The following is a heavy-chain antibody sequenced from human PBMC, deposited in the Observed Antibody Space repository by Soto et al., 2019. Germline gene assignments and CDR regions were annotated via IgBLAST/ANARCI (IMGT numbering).Heavy chain of an antibody. V-gene: IGHV1-69*04. D-gene: IGHD3-3*01. J-gene: IGHJ5*02. CDR1: GYTFTSYA. CDR3: AREDPYYDFWSGYYWFDP. CDR2: INPILGIA. Sequence: SVKVSCKASGYTFTSYAMNWVRQAPGQGLEWMGRINPILGIANYAQKFQGRVTITADKSTSTAYMELSSLRSEDTAVYYCAREDPYYDFWSGYYWFDPWGQGTLVTVSS.